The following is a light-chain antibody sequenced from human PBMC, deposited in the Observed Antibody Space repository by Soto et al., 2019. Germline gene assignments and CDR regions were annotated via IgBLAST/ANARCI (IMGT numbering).Light chain of an antibody. CDR3: QQYNSYSPT. V-gene: IGKV1-5*01. Sequence: DIQMTQSPSSLSASVGDRVTITCQASQYISNYLNWYQQKPGKAPKLLIYDASSLESGVPSRFSGSGSGTEFTLTISSLQPDDFATYYCQQYNSYSPTFGQGTKVDIK. J-gene: IGKJ1*01. CDR1: QYISNY. CDR2: DAS.